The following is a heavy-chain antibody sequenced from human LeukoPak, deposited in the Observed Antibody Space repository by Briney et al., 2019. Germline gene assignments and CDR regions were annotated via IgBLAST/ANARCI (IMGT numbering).Heavy chain of an antibody. D-gene: IGHD5-12*01. J-gene: IGHJ4*02. CDR2: IYSSGST. CDR3: ARMVPRLERLNIGRSSDYATGYYFDY. V-gene: IGHV4-61*02. CDR1: SGSISSGTYY. Sequence: SETLSLTCTVSSGSISSGTYYWSWIRQPAGKGLEWIGRIYSSGSTNYNPSLKSRVTISVDTSKNQFSLKLSSVTAADTAVYYCARMVPRLERLNIGRSSDYATGYYFDYWGQGTLVTVSS.